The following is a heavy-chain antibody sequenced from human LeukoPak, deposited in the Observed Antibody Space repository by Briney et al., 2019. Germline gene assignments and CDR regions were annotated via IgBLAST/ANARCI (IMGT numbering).Heavy chain of an antibody. CDR2: IWYDGSKK. D-gene: IGHD3-10*01. V-gene: IGHV3-33*01. CDR3: ARAEVVLWFGESPGAIDY. J-gene: IGHJ4*02. Sequence: GRSLRLSCAASGFTFSSYGTHWVRQAPGKGLEWVAVIWYDGSKKYYADSVKGRFTISRDNSKNTLYLQMNSLRAEHTAVYYCARAEVVLWFGESPGAIDYWGQGTLVTVSS. CDR1: GFTFSSYG.